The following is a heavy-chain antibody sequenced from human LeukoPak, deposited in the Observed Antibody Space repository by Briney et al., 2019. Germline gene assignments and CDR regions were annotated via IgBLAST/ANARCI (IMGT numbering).Heavy chain of an antibody. J-gene: IGHJ3*02. CDR1: GFTFSSFW. CDR3: VRHNAARAFDI. D-gene: IGHD1-1*01. V-gene: IGHV3-74*03. CDR2: VSDDGSTT. Sequence: GGSLRLSCAASGFTFSSFWMHWVRQAPGKGLVWVSRVSDDGSTTTYADSVKGRFTISRDNAKNTLYLQLNSLRPDDTTVYYCVRHNAARAFDIWGQGTMVIVSS.